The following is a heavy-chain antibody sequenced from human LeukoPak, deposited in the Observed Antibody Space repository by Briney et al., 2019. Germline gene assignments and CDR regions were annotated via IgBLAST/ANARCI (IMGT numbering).Heavy chain of an antibody. CDR3: ARERDIYGASFDY. J-gene: IGHJ4*02. CDR1: GFSLSTSGMY. Sequence: SGPGLVKPTQTLTLTCTFSGFSLSTSGMYMGWIRQSPGKALEWLALIDWDDDKYYSTSLKTRLTISKDTSKNQVVLTMTNMDPVDTATYYCARERDIYGASFDYWGQGTLVTVPS. CDR2: IDWDDDK. D-gene: IGHD4/OR15-4a*01. V-gene: IGHV2-70*01.